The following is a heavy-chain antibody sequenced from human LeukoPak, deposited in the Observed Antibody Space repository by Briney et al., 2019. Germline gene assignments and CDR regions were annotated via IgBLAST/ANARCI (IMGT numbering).Heavy chain of an antibody. CDR2: INSDGSST. D-gene: IGHD4-11*01. CDR3: ARGGNSPDY. CDR1: GCTFSSYW. J-gene: IGHJ4*02. V-gene: IGHV3-74*01. Sequence: GESLRLSCAASGCTFSSYWMHWVRQAPGKGLVCVSRINSDGSSTNYADSVKGRFTISRDNAKNTLYLQMNSLRAEDTAVYYCARGGNSPDYWGQGTLVTVSS.